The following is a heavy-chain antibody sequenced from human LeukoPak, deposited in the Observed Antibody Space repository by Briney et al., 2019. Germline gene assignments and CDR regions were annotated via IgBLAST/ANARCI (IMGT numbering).Heavy chain of an antibody. Sequence: SVKVSCKASGGTFSSYAISWVRPAPGQGLEWKGRIIPIFGTANYAQKFQGRVTITTDESTSTAYMELSSLRSEDTAVYYCALTVSSSWYGYFQHWGQGTLVTVSS. CDR2: IIPIFGTA. CDR1: GGTFSSYA. D-gene: IGHD6-13*01. J-gene: IGHJ1*01. V-gene: IGHV1-69*05. CDR3: ALTVSSSWYGYFQH.